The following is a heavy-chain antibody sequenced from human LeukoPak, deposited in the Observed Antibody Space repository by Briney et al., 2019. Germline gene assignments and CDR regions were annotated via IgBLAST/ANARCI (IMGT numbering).Heavy chain of an antibody. J-gene: IGHJ5*02. CDR1: GYTFTGYY. Sequence: ASVKVSCKASGYTFTGYYMHWVRQAPGQGLEWMGRINPNSGGTNYAQKFQGRVTMTRDTSISTAYMELSRLRSDDTAVYYCAWKSGSINWFDPWGQGTLVTVSS. V-gene: IGHV1-2*06. D-gene: IGHD1-26*01. CDR3: AWKSGSINWFDP. CDR2: INPNSGGT.